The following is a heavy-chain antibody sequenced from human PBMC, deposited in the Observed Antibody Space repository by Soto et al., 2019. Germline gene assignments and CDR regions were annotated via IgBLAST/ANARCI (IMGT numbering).Heavy chain of an antibody. Sequence: QVQLQESGPGLVKPSETMSLSCTVSGGSISSYYWSWFRQSPGKRMEWIGYVHHSWGSSYNPSLQSRVAISLDTSKRQFPPKVTSVTATDPAVYYCARQGFGPLHGLVDVWGQGTTVTVSS. J-gene: IGHJ6*02. CDR3: ARQGFGPLHGLVDV. D-gene: IGHD3-10*01. CDR1: GGSISSYY. CDR2: VHHSWGS. V-gene: IGHV4-59*08.